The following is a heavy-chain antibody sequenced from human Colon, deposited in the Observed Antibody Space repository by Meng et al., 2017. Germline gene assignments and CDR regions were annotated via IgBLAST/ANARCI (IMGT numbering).Heavy chain of an antibody. Sequence: GESLKISCAASGFTFSNSAMNWVRPAPGKGLEWVSSIIRSGGSTYYADSVKGRFTISRDNSKITLYPQMNSLRAEDTAVYYFAKSFYGFSYGKIDYWGQGTLVTVSS. CDR3: AKSFYGFSYGKIDY. V-gene: IGHV3-23*01. D-gene: IGHD5-18*01. CDR2: IIRSGGST. CDR1: GFTFSNSA. J-gene: IGHJ4*02.